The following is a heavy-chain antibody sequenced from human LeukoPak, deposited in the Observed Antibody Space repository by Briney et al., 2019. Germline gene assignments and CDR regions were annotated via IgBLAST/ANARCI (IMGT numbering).Heavy chain of an antibody. CDR1: GGSFTTYY. CDR2: INQSGVT. J-gene: IGHJ1*01. Sequence: SETLCLTCAVYGGSFTTYYSSWFRQPPGKGLEWIGEINQSGVTPYNPSLKSRLTISGDTSKNQFSLKLSSVTAADTAVYYCVRGPGWEQAWGQGTLPSVSS. V-gene: IGHV4-34*01. D-gene: IGHD1-26*01. CDR3: VRGPGWEQA.